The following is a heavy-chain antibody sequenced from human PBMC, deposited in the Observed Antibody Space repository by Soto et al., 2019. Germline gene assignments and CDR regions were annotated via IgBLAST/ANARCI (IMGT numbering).Heavy chain of an antibody. CDR2: INPSGGST. CDR1: GGTFSSYA. J-gene: IGHJ6*02. Sequence: QVQLVQSGAEVKKPGSSVKVSCKASGGTFSSYAISWVRQAPGQGLEWMGIINPSGGSTSYAQKFQGRVTMTRDTSTSTVYMELSSLRSEDTAVYYCARAGHLYVYYGMDVWGQGTTVTVSS. V-gene: IGHV1-46*01. D-gene: IGHD2-8*01. CDR3: ARAGHLYVYYGMDV.